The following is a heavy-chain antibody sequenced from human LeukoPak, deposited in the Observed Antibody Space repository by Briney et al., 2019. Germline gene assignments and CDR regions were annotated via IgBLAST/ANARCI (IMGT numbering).Heavy chain of an antibody. CDR3: ARARGRSSHHDY. CDR2: ISSSSSYT. V-gene: IGHV3-11*05. D-gene: IGHD6-13*01. J-gene: IGHJ4*02. Sequence: GGSLRLSCAASGFTFSDYYMSRIRQAPGKGLEWVSYISSSSSYTNYADSVKGRFTISRDNAKNSLYLQMNSLRAEDTAVYYCARARGRSSHHDYWGQGTLVTVSS. CDR1: GFTFSDYY.